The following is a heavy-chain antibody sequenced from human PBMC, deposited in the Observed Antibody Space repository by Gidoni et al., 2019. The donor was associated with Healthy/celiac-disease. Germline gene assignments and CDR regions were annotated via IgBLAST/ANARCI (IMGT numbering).Heavy chain of an antibody. D-gene: IGHD1-7*01. CDR3: ARDRVELRNAFDI. CDR2: ISYDGSNK. Sequence: QVQLVESGGGVVQPGRSLRLSCSASGFTFSSYAMHWVRPAPGKGLEWVAVISYDGSNKYYADSVKGRFTISRDNSKNTLYLQMNSLRAEDTAVYYCARDRVELRNAFDIWGQGTMVTVSS. CDR1: GFTFSSYA. V-gene: IGHV3-30-3*01. J-gene: IGHJ3*02.